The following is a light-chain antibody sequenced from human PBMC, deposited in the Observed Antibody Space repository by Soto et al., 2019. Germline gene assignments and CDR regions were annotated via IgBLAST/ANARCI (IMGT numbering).Light chain of an antibody. Sequence: QSVLTQPPSAPGSPGQSVTISCTGTSSDIGASNFVSWYQQHPGKAPKLVIYEVTKRPSGVPDRFSGSKFGNTASPTVSGLQTEDEADYYCSSLTGFSTVFGSGTNVTGL. J-gene: IGLJ1*01. CDR1: SSDIGASNF. CDR2: EVT. CDR3: SSLTGFSTV. V-gene: IGLV2-8*01.